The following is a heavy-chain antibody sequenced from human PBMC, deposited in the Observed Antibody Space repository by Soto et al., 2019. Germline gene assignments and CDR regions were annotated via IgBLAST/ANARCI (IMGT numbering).Heavy chain of an antibody. CDR1: GDTFNFYS. CDR3: ATSYGSGYRAFDF. CDR2: VNPILSMS. D-gene: IGHD3-10*01. Sequence: QVQLVQSGAEVKRPGSSVKVSCKASGDTFNFYSINWVRQAPGLGPEWMGRVNPILSMSNYAQRFQGRVTMTADKSTSTAYMELSGLRSEDTAIYYCATSYGSGYRAFDFWGQGALVTVS. V-gene: IGHV1-69*04. J-gene: IGHJ4*02.